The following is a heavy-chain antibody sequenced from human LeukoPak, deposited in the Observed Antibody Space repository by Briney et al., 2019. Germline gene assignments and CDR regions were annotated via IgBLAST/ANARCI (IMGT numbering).Heavy chain of an antibody. CDR3: TREGRDDF. V-gene: IGHV3-30*03. CDR2: ISYHGNNK. D-gene: IGHD3-10*01. CDR1: GFTFSTHG. Sequence: GGSLRLSCAASGFTFSTHGMHWVRQAPGKGLEWVAAISYHGNNKYYADSVKGRFTISRDNSKNTLYVQMNSLRAEDTAVYYCTREGRDDFWGQGTLVTVSS. J-gene: IGHJ4*02.